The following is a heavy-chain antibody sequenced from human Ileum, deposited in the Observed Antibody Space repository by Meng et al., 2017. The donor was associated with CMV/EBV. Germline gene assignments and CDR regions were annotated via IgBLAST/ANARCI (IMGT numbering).Heavy chain of an antibody. Sequence: SETLSLTCAVYGGPFRGYYWSWIRQPPGKGLEWIGEINHSGSTNYNPSLKSRVTISVQTSKNQFSLKLSSVTAADTAVYYCARPYCGGDCDSGPRYFFDSWGQGTLVTVSS. V-gene: IGHV4-34*01. J-gene: IGHJ4*02. D-gene: IGHD2-21*01. CDR3: ARPYCGGDCDSGPRYFFDS. CDR1: GGPFRGYY. CDR2: INHSGST.